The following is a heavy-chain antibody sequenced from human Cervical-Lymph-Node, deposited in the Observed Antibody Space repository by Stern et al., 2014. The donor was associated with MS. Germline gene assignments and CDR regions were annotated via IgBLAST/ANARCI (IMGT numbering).Heavy chain of an antibody. J-gene: IGHJ6*02. CDR2: FDPEDGET. CDR1: GYTLTELS. CDR3: ATDRDDFRSGYSAPTKGYGLDV. Sequence: MQLVESGAEVKKPGASVKVSCKVYGYTLTELSMHWVRQAPGKGLEWMGGFDPEDGETIYAQKFQGRVTMTEDTSTDTAYMELSSLRSEDTAVYYCATDRDDFRSGYSAPTKGYGLDVWGQGTTVTVTS. D-gene: IGHD3-3*01. V-gene: IGHV1-24*01.